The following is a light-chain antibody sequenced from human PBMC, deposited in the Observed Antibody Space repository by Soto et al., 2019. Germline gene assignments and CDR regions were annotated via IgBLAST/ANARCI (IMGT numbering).Light chain of an antibody. Sequence: IGLTQSPATLSLSPGERATLSCRASQSVSSYLAWYQQRPGQAPRLLVYGASTKATDMPGRFSGRGSGTEFTLTINNLQSEDFAVYYCQQYRNWPRTFGQGTKVDIK. J-gene: IGKJ1*01. CDR1: QSVSSY. CDR2: GAS. CDR3: QQYRNWPRT. V-gene: IGKV3-15*01.